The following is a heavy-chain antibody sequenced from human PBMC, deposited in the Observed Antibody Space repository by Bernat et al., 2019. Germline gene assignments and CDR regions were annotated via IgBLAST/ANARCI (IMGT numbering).Heavy chain of an antibody. CDR2: INHGGST. J-gene: IGHJ4*02. V-gene: IGHV4-34*01. CDR3: ARGAAAGPRFDY. D-gene: IGHD6-13*01. CDR1: VESFSGHY. Sequence: QVQLQQWGAGLLKPSETLSLTCAVYVESFSGHYWSWIRQPPGKGLEWIGEINHGGSTNYNPSLKSRVTMSVDTSKNQFSLKLSSVTAADTAVYYCARGAAAGPRFDYWGQETHVTVSS.